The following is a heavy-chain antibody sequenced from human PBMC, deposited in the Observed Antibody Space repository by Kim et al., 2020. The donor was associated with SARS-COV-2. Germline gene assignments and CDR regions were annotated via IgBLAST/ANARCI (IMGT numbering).Heavy chain of an antibody. CDR2: ISWSSGGL. D-gene: IGHD6-25*01. CDR3: PLVSCENSPSDTSSVAVGCLAQDFLLLIDS. J-gene: IGHJ5*01. CDR1: GFTFGDYA. V-gene: IGHV3-9*01. Sequence: GGSLRLSCAASGFTFGDYAMHWVRQAPGKGLEWVSGISWSSGGLAYADSVKGRFTISRDDAKNSLFLQMNSLRGSASAPTLFPLVSCENSPSDTSSVAVGCLAQDFLLLIDS.